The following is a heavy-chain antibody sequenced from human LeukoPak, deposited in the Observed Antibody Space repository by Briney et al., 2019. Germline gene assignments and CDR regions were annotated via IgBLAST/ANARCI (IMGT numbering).Heavy chain of an antibody. CDR2: ITASGGNT. D-gene: IGHD5-18*01. CDR3: AKGNGYSYGGYYFDY. V-gene: IGHV3-23*01. J-gene: IGHJ4*02. Sequence: GGSLRLSCAASGFTFSSYAMGWVRQAPGKGLEWVSAITASGGNTYYADSVKGRFTISRDNSKNTLYLQVNSLRAEDTAVYYCAKGNGYSYGGYYFDYWGQGTLVTVSS. CDR1: GFTFSSYA.